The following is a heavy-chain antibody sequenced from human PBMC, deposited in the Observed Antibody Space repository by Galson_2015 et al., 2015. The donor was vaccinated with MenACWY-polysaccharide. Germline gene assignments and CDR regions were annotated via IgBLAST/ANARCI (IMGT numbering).Heavy chain of an antibody. J-gene: IGHJ4*02. Sequence: SLRLSCAASGFTFDDYAIHWVRQAPGKGLEWVSGISWNSGSIGYADSVKGRFTISRDNAKNSLYLQMNSLRAEDTALYYCAKGPDYDILSGPLNWGQGTLVTVSS. CDR1: GFTFDDYA. CDR2: ISWNSGSI. CDR3: AKGPDYDILSGPLN. V-gene: IGHV3-9*01. D-gene: IGHD3-9*01.